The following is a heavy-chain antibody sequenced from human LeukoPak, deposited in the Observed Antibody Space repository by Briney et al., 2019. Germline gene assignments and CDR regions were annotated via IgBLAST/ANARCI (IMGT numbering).Heavy chain of an antibody. J-gene: IGHJ4*02. CDR2: ISTSRSYI. CDR1: GFTFSNYG. D-gene: IGHD6-13*01. Sequence: GGSLRLSCAASGFTFSNYGMHWVRQAPGKGLEWVSSISTSRSYIYYADSVKGRFTISRDNAKNSLYLQMNSLRAEDTAVYYCASPYSSRWYELCYWGQGTLVTVSS. CDR3: ASPYSSRWYELCY. V-gene: IGHV3-21*01.